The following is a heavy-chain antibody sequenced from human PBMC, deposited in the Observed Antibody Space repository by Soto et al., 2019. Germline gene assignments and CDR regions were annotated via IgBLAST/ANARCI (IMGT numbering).Heavy chain of an antibody. Sequence: XVKXSCKASRYTFTSYDINWVRQATGQGLEWMGWMNPNSGNTGYAQKFQGRVTMTRNTSISTAYMELSSLRSEDPAVYYCARERSAAGTGWFDPWGQGTLVTVSS. J-gene: IGHJ5*02. D-gene: IGHD6-13*01. V-gene: IGHV1-8*01. CDR1: RYTFTSYD. CDR3: ARERSAAGTGWFDP. CDR2: MNPNSGNT.